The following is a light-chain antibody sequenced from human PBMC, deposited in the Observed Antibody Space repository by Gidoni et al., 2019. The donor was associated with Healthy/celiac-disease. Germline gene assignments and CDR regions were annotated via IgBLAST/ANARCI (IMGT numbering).Light chain of an antibody. J-gene: IGKJ1*01. V-gene: IGKV3-20*01. CDR2: GAS. CDR1: QSVSSSY. CDR3: QQYGSPT. Sequence: ESVLTQSPGTLSLSPGERAPLSCRASQSVSSSYLAWYQQKPGQAPRLLIYGASSRATGIPDRFSGSGSGTDFTLTISRLEPEDFSVYYCQQYGSPTFGQGTKVEIK.